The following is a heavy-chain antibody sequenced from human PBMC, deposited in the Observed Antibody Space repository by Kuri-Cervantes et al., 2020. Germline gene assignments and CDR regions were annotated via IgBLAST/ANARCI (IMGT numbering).Heavy chain of an antibody. Sequence: SVKVSCKASGYTFTYRYLHWARQAPGQALEWMGWITPFNGNTNYAQKFQDRVTITRDRSMSTAYMELSSLRSEDTAMYYCARPFSSSWYMDYWGQGTLVTVSS. D-gene: IGHD6-13*01. V-gene: IGHV1-45*02. CDR3: ARPFSSSWYMDY. CDR1: GYTFTYRY. CDR2: ITPFNGNT. J-gene: IGHJ4*02.